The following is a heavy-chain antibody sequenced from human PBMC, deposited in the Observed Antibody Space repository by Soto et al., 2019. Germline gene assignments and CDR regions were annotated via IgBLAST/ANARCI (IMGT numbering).Heavy chain of an antibody. V-gene: IGHV4-30-4*01. Sequence: SETLSLTCTVSGGSISSGDYYWSWIRQPPGKGLEWIGYIYYSGSTYYNPSLKSRVTISVDTSKNQFSLKLSSVTAADTAVYYCARAGVDNWFDPWGQGTLVTVSP. J-gene: IGHJ5*02. CDR2: IYYSGST. CDR1: GGSISSGDYY. D-gene: IGHD2-15*01. CDR3: ARAGVDNWFDP.